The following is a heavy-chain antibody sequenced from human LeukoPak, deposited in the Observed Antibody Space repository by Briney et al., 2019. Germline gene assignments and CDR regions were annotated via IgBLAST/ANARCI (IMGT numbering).Heavy chain of an antibody. D-gene: IGHD3-22*01. CDR3: ARGDDSSGYYPYYYYYYGMDV. CDR1: GFTFSSYW. Sequence: GGSLRLSCAASGFTFSSYWMHWVRQAPGKGLVWVSRINSDGSSTSYADSVKGRFTISRDNAKNTLYLQMNSLRAEDTAVYYCARGDDSSGYYPYYYYYYGMDVWGQKTTVTVSS. J-gene: IGHJ6*02. V-gene: IGHV3-74*01. CDR2: INSDGSST.